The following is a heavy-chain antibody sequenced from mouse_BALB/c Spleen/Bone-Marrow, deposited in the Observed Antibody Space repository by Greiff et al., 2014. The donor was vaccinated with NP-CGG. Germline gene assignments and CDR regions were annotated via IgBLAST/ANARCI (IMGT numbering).Heavy chain of an antibody. V-gene: IGHV5-6-3*01. Sequence: EVHLVESGGGLVQPGGSLKLSCAASGFTFSSYGMSWVRQTPDKRLELVATINSNGGSTYYPDSVKGRFTISRDNAKNTLYLQMSSPKSEDTAMYYCARDSNDYWGQGTTLTVSS. CDR3: ARDSNDY. CDR1: GFTFSSYG. CDR2: INSNGGST. J-gene: IGHJ2*01.